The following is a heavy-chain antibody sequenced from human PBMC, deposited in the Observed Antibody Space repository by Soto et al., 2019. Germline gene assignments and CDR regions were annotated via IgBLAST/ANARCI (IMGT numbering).Heavy chain of an antibody. J-gene: IGHJ4*02. V-gene: IGHV1-46*01. CDR1: EYSFTNFH. CDR3: AREVIGHDNYESIGYYFDH. CDR2: IDPSGGIT. D-gene: IGHD3-22*01. Sequence: QVQLSQFGAEVKKPGASVKVSCKASEYSFTNFHIHWVRQAPGQGLEWMGMIDPSGGITRDAQSLQGSITMTRDASTSTVYMELRSLTSEDTAVYYCAREVIGHDNYESIGYYFDHWGQGTLVTVSS.